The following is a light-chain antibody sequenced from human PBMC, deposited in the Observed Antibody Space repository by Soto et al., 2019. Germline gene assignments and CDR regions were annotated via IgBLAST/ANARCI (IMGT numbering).Light chain of an antibody. J-gene: IGLJ2*01. CDR3: CSYAGSYNGV. CDR1: SSDVGGYNY. CDR2: DVS. V-gene: IGLV2-11*01. Sequence: QSALTQPRSVSGSPGQSVTISCTGTSSDVGGYNYVSWYQQHQGKAPKLMIYDVSKRPSGVPDRFSGSKSGNTASLTISGLQAEDEADYYCCSYAGSYNGVFGGGTKLTVL.